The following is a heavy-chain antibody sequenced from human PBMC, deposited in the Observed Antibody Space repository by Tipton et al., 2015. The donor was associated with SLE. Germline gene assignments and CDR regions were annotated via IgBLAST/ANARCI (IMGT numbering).Heavy chain of an antibody. V-gene: IGHV3-48*01. D-gene: IGHD1-26*01. CDR2: ISSSSSTI. J-gene: IGHJ3*02. CDR1: GFTFTTYW. Sequence: GSLRLSCLASGFTFTTYWMSWVRQAPGKGLEWVSYISSSSSTIYYADSVKGRFTISRDNAKNSLYLQMNSLRAEDTAVYYCARDAVALGRGAFDIWGQGTMVTVSS. CDR3: ARDAVALGRGAFDI.